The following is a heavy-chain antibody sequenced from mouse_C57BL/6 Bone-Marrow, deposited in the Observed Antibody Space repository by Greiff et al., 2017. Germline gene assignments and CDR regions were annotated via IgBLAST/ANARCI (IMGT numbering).Heavy chain of an antibody. Sequence: VQLQQSGPELVKPGASVKISCKASGYTFTDYYMNWVKQSHGKSLEWIGDINPNNGGTSYNQKFKGKATLTVDKSSRTAYMELRSLTSEDTAVYYCARWGEYFDVWGTGTTVTVSS. CDR3: ARWGEYFDV. CDR1: GYTFTDYY. V-gene: IGHV1-26*01. CDR2: INPNNGGT. J-gene: IGHJ1*03.